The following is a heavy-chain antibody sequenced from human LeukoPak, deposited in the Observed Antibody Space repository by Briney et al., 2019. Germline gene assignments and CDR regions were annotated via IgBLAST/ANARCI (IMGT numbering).Heavy chain of an antibody. CDR1: GFTFSSYA. Sequence: GGSLTLSCAASGFTFSSYAMHWVRQAPGKGLEWVAVISYDGSNEYYADSVKGRFTISRDNSKNTLYLQMNSLRAEDTAVYYCARIFDSSGFDYWGQGTLVTVSS. D-gene: IGHD3-22*01. J-gene: IGHJ4*02. CDR3: ARIFDSSGFDY. V-gene: IGHV3-30-3*01. CDR2: ISYDGSNE.